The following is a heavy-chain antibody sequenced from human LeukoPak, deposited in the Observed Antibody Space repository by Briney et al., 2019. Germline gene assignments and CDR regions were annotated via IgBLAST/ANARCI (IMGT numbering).Heavy chain of an antibody. J-gene: IGHJ4*02. V-gene: IGHV1-69*13. CDR1: GYTFTGYY. Sequence: ASVKVSCKASGYTFTGYYMHWVRQAPGQGLEWMGGIIPIFGTANYAQKFQGRVTITADESTSTAYMELSSLRSEDTAVYYCARDGKGTYYYDSSGYYFFDYWGQGTLVTVSS. CDR2: IIPIFGTA. CDR3: ARDGKGTYYYDSSGYYFFDY. D-gene: IGHD3-22*01.